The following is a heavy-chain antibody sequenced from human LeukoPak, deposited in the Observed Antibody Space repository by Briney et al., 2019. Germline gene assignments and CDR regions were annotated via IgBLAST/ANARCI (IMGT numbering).Heavy chain of an antibody. CDR2: LWYDGTNR. CDR3: ARGTGAKRYYFDL. CDR1: GFTFSSYA. V-gene: IGHV3-33*08. Sequence: GGSLRLSCAASGFTFSSYAMHWVRQAPGKGLEWVTVLWYDGTNRYSSDSVKGRISISRDTSENTVSLQINNVTVEDTAIYYCARGTGAKRYYFDLWGQGVLVTVSS. J-gene: IGHJ4*02.